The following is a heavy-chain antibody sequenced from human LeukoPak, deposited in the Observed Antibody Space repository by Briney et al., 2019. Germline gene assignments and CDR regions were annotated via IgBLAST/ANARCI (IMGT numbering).Heavy chain of an antibody. CDR1: GYTLTELS. D-gene: IGHD3-9*01. CDR2: FDPEDGET. Sequence: GASVKVSCKVSGYTLTELSMHWVRQAPGKGLEWMGGFDPEDGETIYAQKFQGRVTMTEDTSTDTAYMELSSLRSEDTAVYYCATGVQYYDILTGFDYWGQGTLVTVSS. CDR3: ATGVQYYDILTGFDY. V-gene: IGHV1-24*01. J-gene: IGHJ4*02.